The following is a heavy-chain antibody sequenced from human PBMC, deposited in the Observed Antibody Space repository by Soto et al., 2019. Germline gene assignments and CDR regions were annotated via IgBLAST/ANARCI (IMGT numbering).Heavy chain of an antibody. Sequence: SETLSLTCSVSGGSIRGSYWSWIRQPPGKGLEWIGYIFSSGSTNYNPSLKGRVTISVDPSKNQFSLRLSSVTAADTAVYYCAREGTYCSGDTCLSHFDYWGQGTLVTVSS. CDR1: GGSIRGSY. J-gene: IGHJ4*02. CDR2: IFSSGST. D-gene: IGHD2-15*01. CDR3: AREGTYCSGDTCLSHFDY. V-gene: IGHV4-59*01.